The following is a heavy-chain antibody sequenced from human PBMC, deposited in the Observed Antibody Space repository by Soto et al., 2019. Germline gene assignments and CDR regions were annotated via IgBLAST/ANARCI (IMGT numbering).Heavy chain of an antibody. CDR3: TRHDRVNRS. Sequence: GSLRLSCAASGFTFSNAWMSWVRQSPGKGLEWVCRIKSRTNGGTTDYAAPVKGRFTISREESKNTLYLQMNSLRTEDTAIYYSTRHDRVNRSWGQGSMVNVSS. J-gene: IGHJ4*02. CDR1: GFTFSNAW. D-gene: IGHD1-1*01. CDR2: IKSRTNGGTT. V-gene: IGHV3-15*01.